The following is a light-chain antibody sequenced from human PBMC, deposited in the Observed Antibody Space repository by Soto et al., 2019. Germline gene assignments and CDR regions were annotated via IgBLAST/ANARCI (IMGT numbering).Light chain of an antibody. CDR1: SSDVGGYNY. CDR3: SSYTSSSTRV. V-gene: IGLV2-14*03. CDR2: DVS. J-gene: IGLJ2*01. Sequence: QSALTQPASVSGSPGQSITISCTGTSSDVGGYNYVSWYQHHPGKAPKLMIYDVSNRPSEVSNRFSGSKSGNTASLTISGPQAEDEADYYCSSYTSSSTRVFGGGTKLTVL.